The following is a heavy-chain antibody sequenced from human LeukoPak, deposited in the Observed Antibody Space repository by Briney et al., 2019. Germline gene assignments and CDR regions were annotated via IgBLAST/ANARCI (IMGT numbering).Heavy chain of an antibody. V-gene: IGHV4-59*08. CDR3: ARHLRGEQQLSGFDY. J-gene: IGHJ4*02. Sequence: SQTLSLTCTVSGGSISSYYWSWIRQPPGKGLEWIGYIYYSGSTKYNPSLRSRVTISADTSKNQFSLKLSSVTAADTAVYYCARHLRGEQQLSGFDYWGQGTPVTVSS. D-gene: IGHD6-13*01. CDR1: GGSISSYY. CDR2: IYYSGST.